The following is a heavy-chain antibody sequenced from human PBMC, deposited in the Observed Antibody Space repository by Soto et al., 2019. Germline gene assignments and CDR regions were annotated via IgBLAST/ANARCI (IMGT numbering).Heavy chain of an antibody. CDR2: IYHSGST. D-gene: IGHD4-17*01. J-gene: IGHJ4*02. CDR3: ARATTAHSDY. V-gene: IGHV4-59*01. CDR1: GGTISSYY. Sequence: QVQLQESGPGLAKPSETLSLTCTVSGGTISSYYWNWIRQPPGKGLEWIGHIYHSGSTNYNPSLRSRVTISVDTSKNQFSLKLSSVTAADTAVYYCARATTAHSDYWGQGTLVTVSS.